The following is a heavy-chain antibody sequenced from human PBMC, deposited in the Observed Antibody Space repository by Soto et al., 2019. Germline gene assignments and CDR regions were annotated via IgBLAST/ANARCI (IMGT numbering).Heavy chain of an antibody. CDR2: IYSDGRT. V-gene: IGHV3-53*01. CDR3: ATATMQYDTVGIEH. J-gene: IGHJ4*02. CDR1: GIIVSRNY. Sequence: VGSLRLSCTSSGIIVSRNYMSCVRHFPGKGPECVSVIYSDGRTYYADSVEGRFTISRDNAKNTLYLQMNSLRSEDTAIYYCATATMQYDTVGIEHWGQGTHVTVSS. D-gene: IGHD1-26*01.